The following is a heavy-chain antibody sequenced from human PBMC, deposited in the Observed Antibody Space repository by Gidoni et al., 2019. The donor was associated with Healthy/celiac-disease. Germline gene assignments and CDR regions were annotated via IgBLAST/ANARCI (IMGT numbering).Heavy chain of an antibody. CDR2: IIPILGIA. J-gene: IGHJ4*02. Sequence: QVQLVQSGAEVKKPGSSVKVSCKASGGTFSSYTISWVRQAPGQGLEWMGRIIPILGIANYAQKFQGRVTITADKSTSTAYMELSSLRSEDTAVYYCARDPQYGSGGTTDYWGQGTLVTVSS. CDR1: GGTFSSYT. V-gene: IGHV1-69*08. CDR3: ARDPQYGSGGTTDY. D-gene: IGHD3-10*01.